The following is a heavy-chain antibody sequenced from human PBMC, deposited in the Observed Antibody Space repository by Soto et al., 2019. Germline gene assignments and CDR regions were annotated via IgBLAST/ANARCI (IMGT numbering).Heavy chain of an antibody. CDR1: GASLTSYD. CDR2: IYYTGST. Sequence: AESLSLSCTVSGASLTSYDRHWIRQPPGKGLEWIAHIYYTGSTNYNPSLKSRGTISVDTSKNQFSLKLTSVTAEDTALYYCARETSSWYGWFDSWGQGTLVTVSS. V-gene: IGHV4-59*01. J-gene: IGHJ5*01. CDR3: ARETSSWYGWFDS. D-gene: IGHD6-13*01.